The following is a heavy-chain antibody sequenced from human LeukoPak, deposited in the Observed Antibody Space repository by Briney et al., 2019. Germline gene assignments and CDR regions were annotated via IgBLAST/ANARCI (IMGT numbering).Heavy chain of an antibody. Sequence: ASVKVSCKASGYTFTGYYMHWVRQAPGQGLEWMGWINPNSGGTNYAQKFQGRVTMTRDTSISTAYMELSRLRSDDTAVYYCARGPKVAGTRRFDLWGRGTLVTVSS. CDR3: ARGPKVAGTRRFDL. CDR2: INPNSGGT. CDR1: GYTFTGYY. J-gene: IGHJ2*01. D-gene: IGHD6-19*01. V-gene: IGHV1-2*02.